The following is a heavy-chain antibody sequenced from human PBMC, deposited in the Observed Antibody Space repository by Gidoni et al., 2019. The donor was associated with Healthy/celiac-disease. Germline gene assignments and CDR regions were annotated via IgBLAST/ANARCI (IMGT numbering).Heavy chain of an antibody. CDR1: GFTFDDYA. CDR2: ISLNSGSI. J-gene: IGHJ6*02. V-gene: IGHV3-9*01. CDR3: ARQGIEIYYHLMDV. D-gene: IGHD3-22*01. Sequence: EVQLVESGGGLVQPGRSLRLSCAASGFTFDDYAMHWVRQAPGKGLEWVSVISLNSGSIGYADSVKCRFTISIDNAKNSLYLQMNSLRAEDTALYYCARQGIEIYYHLMDVWGQGTTVTVSS.